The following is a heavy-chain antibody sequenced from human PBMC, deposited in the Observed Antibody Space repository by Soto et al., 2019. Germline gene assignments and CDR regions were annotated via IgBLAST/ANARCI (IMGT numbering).Heavy chain of an antibody. CDR3: ASGRTRARLHPGIWYIPTFDY. CDR2: IYYSGST. Sequence: SETLSLTCTVSGGSISSYYWSWIRQPPGKGLERIGYIYYSGSTNYNPSLKSQVTISVDTSKNQFSPKLSSVTAADTAVYYCASGRTRARLHPGIWYIPTFDYWGQGTLVTVS. CDR1: GGSISSYY. J-gene: IGHJ4*02. D-gene: IGHD1-1*01. V-gene: IGHV4-59*08.